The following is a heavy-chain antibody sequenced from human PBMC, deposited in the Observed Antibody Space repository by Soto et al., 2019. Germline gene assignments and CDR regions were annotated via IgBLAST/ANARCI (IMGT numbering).Heavy chain of an antibody. Sequence: SETRCLTCTVSGGSINRYYWSGSRQPPGKGLEWIGNIHYSGSTNYNPSLKSRVTISVDTSKNEFSLKVSSVTAADTAVYYCARIPSGYDPNWFDPWGQGTLVTVS. CDR1: GGSINRYY. CDR2: IHYSGST. J-gene: IGHJ5*02. V-gene: IGHV4-59*01. D-gene: IGHD5-12*01. CDR3: ARIPSGYDPNWFDP.